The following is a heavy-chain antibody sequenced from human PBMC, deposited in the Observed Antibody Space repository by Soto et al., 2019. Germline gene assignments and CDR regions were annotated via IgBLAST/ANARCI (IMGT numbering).Heavy chain of an antibody. CDR2: IKQDGSEK. CDR3: ARGDYFDRRFDF. Sequence: GGSLRLSCAASGFTLSNDWMSWVRQAPGKGLEWVATIKQDGSEKYYVDSVKGRFTVSRDNAKNSLYLQMNSLRAEDTAVYYCARGDYFDRRFDFWGQGALVTVSS. V-gene: IGHV3-7*03. J-gene: IGHJ4*02. D-gene: IGHD3-9*01. CDR1: GFTLSNDW.